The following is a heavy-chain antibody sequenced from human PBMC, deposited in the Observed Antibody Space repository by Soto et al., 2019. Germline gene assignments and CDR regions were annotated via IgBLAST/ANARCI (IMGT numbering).Heavy chain of an antibody. J-gene: IGHJ5*02. CDR1: GGSFSGYY. CDR2: INHSGST. CDR3: AGGGIAAAGTGWFDP. D-gene: IGHD6-13*01. Sequence: SETLSLTCAVYGGSFSGYYWSWIRQPPGKGLEWIGEINHSGSTNYNPSLKSRVTISVDTSKNQFSLKLSSVTAADTAVYYCAGGGIAAAGTGWFDPWGQGTLVTVSS. V-gene: IGHV4-34*01.